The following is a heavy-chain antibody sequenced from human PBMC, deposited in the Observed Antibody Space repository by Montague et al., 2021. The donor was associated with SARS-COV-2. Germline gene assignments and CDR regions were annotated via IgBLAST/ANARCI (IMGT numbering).Heavy chain of an antibody. CDR1: GFTFSRFW. CDR2: IGEDGSET. D-gene: IGHD3-10*01. V-gene: IGHV3-7*01. Sequence: SLRLSCAASGFTFSRFWMSLIRQTAGKGLEWVANIGEDGSETYYVDSVKGRFTISRDNAEKSLYLQMNSLRPEDTAVYYCVSWGSGSPWGQGTLVTVSS. CDR3: VSWGSGSP. J-gene: IGHJ5*02.